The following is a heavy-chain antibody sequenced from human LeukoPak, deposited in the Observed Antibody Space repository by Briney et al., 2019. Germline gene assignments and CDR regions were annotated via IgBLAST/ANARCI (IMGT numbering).Heavy chain of an antibody. D-gene: IGHD3-10*01. CDR3: ARAGSGHDRMTTDTQGAFDI. J-gene: IGHJ3*02. Sequence: GASVKVSCKASGGTFSSYAISWVRQAPGQGLEWMGGIIPIFGTANYAQKFQGRVTMTRDMSTSTVYMELSSLRSEDTAVYYCARAGSGHDRMTTDTQGAFDIWGQGTMVTVSS. CDR1: GGTFSSYA. CDR2: IIPIFGTA. V-gene: IGHV1-69*05.